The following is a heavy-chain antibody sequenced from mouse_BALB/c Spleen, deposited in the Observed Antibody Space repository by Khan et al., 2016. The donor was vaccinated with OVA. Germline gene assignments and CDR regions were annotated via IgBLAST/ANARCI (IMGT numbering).Heavy chain of an antibody. J-gene: IGHJ1*01. CDR3: ARDYGSSYEYFDV. D-gene: IGHD1-1*01. CDR2: IWAGGST. V-gene: IGHV2-9*02. CDR1: GFSLTNYG. Sequence: QVQLQQSGPGLVAPSQSLSITCTVSGFSLTNYGVHWVRQPPGKGLEWLGLIWAGGSTNYNSALMSRLIINNDNSKSQVIFKMNCLHTDDTAMYCCARDYGSSYEYFDVWGAGTTVTVSS.